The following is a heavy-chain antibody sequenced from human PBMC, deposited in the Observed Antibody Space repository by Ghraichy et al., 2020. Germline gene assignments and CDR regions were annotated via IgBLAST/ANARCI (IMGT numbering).Heavy chain of an antibody. CDR3: AREGGLEPTKTTGFDS. CDR1: GFIFSNYY. CDR2: IKGDGSDE. V-gene: IGHV3-7*03. D-gene: IGHD1-1*01. Sequence: GGSLRLPCVASGFIFSNYYMTWVRQAPGKGPEWVANIKGDGSDEFYVESVKGRFTVSRDNAKNSLYLQMNSLRAEDTAVYYCAREGGLEPTKTTGFDSWGKGTMVTVSS. J-gene: IGHJ3*02.